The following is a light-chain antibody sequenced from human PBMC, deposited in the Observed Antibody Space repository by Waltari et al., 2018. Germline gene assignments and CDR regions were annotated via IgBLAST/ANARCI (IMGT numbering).Light chain of an antibody. Sequence: DIVMTQSPYSLAVSLGARATITSKSSQGVLYSSNNKNYFPWYQQKPGQPPKLLLYWASRRESGVPDRFSGSVSVTDFTLAISSLQAEDVAVYYCQHYYSPPWTFGQGTKVEIK. J-gene: IGKJ1*01. CDR1: QGVLYSSNNKNY. CDR2: WAS. CDR3: QHYYSPPWT. V-gene: IGKV4-1*01.